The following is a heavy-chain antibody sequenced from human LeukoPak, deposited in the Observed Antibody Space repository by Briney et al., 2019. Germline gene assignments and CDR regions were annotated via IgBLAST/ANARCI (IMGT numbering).Heavy chain of an antibody. CDR1: GGSISNYY. V-gene: IGHV4-59*01. Sequence: SETLSLTCTVSGGSISNYYWSWIRQPTGMGLEWIGYMYYSGYTNYNPSLKSRVTTSVDMSKNQFSLKLSSVTAADTAVYYCARYSYSSGLYYFDYWGQGTLVTVSS. CDR3: ARYSYSSGLYYFDY. D-gene: IGHD6-19*01. J-gene: IGHJ4*02. CDR2: MYYSGYT.